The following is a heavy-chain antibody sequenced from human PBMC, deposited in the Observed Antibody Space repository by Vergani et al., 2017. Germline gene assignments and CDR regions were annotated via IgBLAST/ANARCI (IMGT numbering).Heavy chain of an antibody. D-gene: IGHD3-9*01. V-gene: IGHV4-59*13. Sequence: QVQLEESGPGLVKPSETLSLTCTVSGGSFNTYYWSWIRQSPWKGLEWIGYIYSTGSTNYNPSLNSRVTMSVDTSKNQFSLKLRCVTAADTAVYFCARVMYRDEASTGYRLEGMDIWGQGTTVTISS. CDR2: IYSTGST. CDR3: ARVMYRDEASTGYRLEGMDI. J-gene: IGHJ6*02. CDR1: GGSFNTYY.